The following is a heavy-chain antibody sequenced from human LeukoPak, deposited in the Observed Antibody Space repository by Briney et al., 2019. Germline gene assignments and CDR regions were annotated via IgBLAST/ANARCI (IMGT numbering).Heavy chain of an antibody. CDR3: ARHEVREYYDSSGMKLDAFDI. J-gene: IGHJ3*02. D-gene: IGHD3-22*01. CDR1: GRSISSSSYY. Sequence: PSDTLSLTCTASGRSISSSSYYWGWIRQPPGKGLEWIVSIYYSGSTYYNPSLKSRVTISVDTSKNQFSLKLSSVTAADTAVYYCARHEVREYYDSSGMKLDAFDIWGQGTMVTVSS. CDR2: IYYSGST. V-gene: IGHV4-39*01.